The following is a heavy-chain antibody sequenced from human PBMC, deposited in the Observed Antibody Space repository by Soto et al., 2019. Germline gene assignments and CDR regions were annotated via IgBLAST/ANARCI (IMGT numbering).Heavy chain of an antibody. J-gene: IGHJ6*02. V-gene: IGHV3-74*01. CDR2: INSDGSST. CDR3: ARGGRGNDYYYAMDV. Sequence: EVQLVESGGGLIQPGGSLRLSCAASGFTFRNYWMHWVRQAPGMGLVWVSRINSDGSSTHSADSVKGRFIISRDNAKNTLYLQMNSLRAEDTAVYYCARGGRGNDYYYAMDVWGQGTTVTVSS. CDR1: GFTFRNYW.